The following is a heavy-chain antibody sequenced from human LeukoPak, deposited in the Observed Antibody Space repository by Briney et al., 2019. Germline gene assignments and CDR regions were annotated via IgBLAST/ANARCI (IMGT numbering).Heavy chain of an antibody. J-gene: IGHJ6*02. CDR3: ASHTYSSSWYDYYYGMDV. CDR1: GFTFSDYY. CDR2: ISSSGSTI. Sequence: GGSLRLSCAASGFTFSDYYMSWIRQAPGKGLEWVSYISSSGSTIYYADSVKGRFTISRDNAKNSLYLQMNSLRAEDTAVYYCASHTYSSSWYDYYYGMDVWGQGTTVTVSS. V-gene: IGHV3-11*01. D-gene: IGHD6-13*01.